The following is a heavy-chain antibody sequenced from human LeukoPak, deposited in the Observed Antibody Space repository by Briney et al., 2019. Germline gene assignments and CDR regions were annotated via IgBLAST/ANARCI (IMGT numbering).Heavy chain of an antibody. V-gene: IGHV3-48*03. CDR1: AITFSTYE. D-gene: IGHD3-10*01. CDR2: ITGSGDTI. Sequence: GGSLRLSCAASAITFSTYEMNWVRQAPGKGLEWVSYITGSGDTINYADSVKGRFTISRDNAANSLYLQMNSLRAEDTAVYYCPMEYYYGSGKDYMDVWGKGTMVTVSS. J-gene: IGHJ6*03. CDR3: PMEYYYGSGKDYMDV.